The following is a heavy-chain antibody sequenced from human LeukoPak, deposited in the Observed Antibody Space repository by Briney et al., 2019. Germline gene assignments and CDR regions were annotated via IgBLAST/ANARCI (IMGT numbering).Heavy chain of an antibody. Sequence: GGALRLSCAASGFTFSSYSMNWVRQAPGKGLEGVSSISSSSSDIYYADSVKGRFTIYRDNDKNSLYLQMNSLRAEDTAVYYCARERGGSYPDAFDIWGQGTMVTVSS. CDR1: GFTFSSYS. D-gene: IGHD1-26*01. CDR2: ISSSSSDI. CDR3: ARERGGSYPDAFDI. J-gene: IGHJ3*02. V-gene: IGHV3-21*01.